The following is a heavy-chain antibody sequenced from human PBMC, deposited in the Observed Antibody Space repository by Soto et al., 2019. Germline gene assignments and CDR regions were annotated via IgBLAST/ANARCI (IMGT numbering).Heavy chain of an antibody. J-gene: IGHJ5*02. CDR2: IWYDGSNK. D-gene: IGHD2-15*01. CDR3: ARERMVVAATHSWFDP. Sequence: PGGSLRLSCAASGFTFSSYGMHWVRQALGKGLEWVAVIWYDGSNKYYADSVKGRFTISRDNSKNTLYLQMNSLRAEDTAVYYCARERMVVAATHSWFDPWGQGTLVTVS. V-gene: IGHV3-33*01. CDR1: GFTFSSYG.